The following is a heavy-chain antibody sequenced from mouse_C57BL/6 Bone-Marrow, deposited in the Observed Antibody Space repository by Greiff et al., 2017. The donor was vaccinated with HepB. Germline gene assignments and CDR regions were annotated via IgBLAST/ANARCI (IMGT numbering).Heavy chain of an antibody. CDR3: ARMGAYYYGSSYHYFDY. D-gene: IGHD1-1*01. CDR1: GISITTGNYR. CDR2: IYYSGTI. Sequence: EVKVEESGPGLVKPSQTVFLTCTVTGISITTGNYRWSWIRQFPGNKLEWIGYIYYSGTITYNPSLTSRTTITRDTPKNQFFLEMNSLTAEDTATYYCARMGAYYYGSSYHYFDYWGQGTTLTVSS. J-gene: IGHJ2*01. V-gene: IGHV3-5*01.